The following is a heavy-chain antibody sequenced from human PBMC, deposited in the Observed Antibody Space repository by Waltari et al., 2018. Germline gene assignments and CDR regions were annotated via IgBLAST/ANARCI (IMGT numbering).Heavy chain of an antibody. D-gene: IGHD1-26*01. CDR2: IRSKAYGGTT. CDR1: GFTFGDDA. Sequence: EVQLVESGGGLVQPGRSLRLSCTAPGFTFGDDAMSWVRQAPGKGLEWVGFIRSKAYGGTTEYAASVKGRFTISRYDSKSIAYLQMNSLKTEDTAVYYCTRASRVEGASYWGQGTLVTVSS. CDR3: TRASRVEGASY. J-gene: IGHJ4*02. V-gene: IGHV3-49*04.